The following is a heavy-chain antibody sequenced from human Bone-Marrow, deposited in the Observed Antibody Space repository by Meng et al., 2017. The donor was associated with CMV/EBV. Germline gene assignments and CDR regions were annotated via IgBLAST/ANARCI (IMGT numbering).Heavy chain of an antibody. Sequence: SGPTLVKPTQTLTLTCTFSGFSLSTSGMRVSWVRQPPGKALEWLALIDWDDDKYYSTSLKTRLTISKDTSKNQVVLTMTNMDPVDTATYYCARSHSIFGVVPFDYWGQGTLVTVSS. CDR1: GFSLSTSGMR. CDR3: ARSHSIFGVVPFDY. J-gene: IGHJ4*02. CDR2: IDWDDDK. V-gene: IGHV2-70*20. D-gene: IGHD3-3*01.